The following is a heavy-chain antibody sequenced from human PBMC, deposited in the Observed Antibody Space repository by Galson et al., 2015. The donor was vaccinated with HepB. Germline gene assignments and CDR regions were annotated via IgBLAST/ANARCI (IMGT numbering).Heavy chain of an antibody. Sequence: SLRLSCAASGFTFSSYSMNWVRQAPGKGLEWVSYISSSSSTIYYADSVKGRFTISRDNAKNSLYLQMNSLRDEDTAVYYCARDLYCGGDCYYRLGHDYWGQGTLVTVSS. CDR2: ISSSSSTI. V-gene: IGHV3-48*02. CDR1: GFTFSSYS. CDR3: ARDLYCGGDCYYRLGHDY. J-gene: IGHJ4*02. D-gene: IGHD2-21*02.